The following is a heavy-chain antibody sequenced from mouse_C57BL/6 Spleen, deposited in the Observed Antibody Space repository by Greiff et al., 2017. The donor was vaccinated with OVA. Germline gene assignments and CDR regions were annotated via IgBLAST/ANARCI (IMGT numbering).Heavy chain of an antibody. Sequence: DVKLVESGGGLVKPGGSLKLSCAASGFTFSDYGMHWVRQAPEKGLEWVAYISSGSSTIYYADTVKGRFTISRDNAKNTLFLQMTSLRSEDTAMYYCARRTRGYYYAMDYWGQGTSVTVSS. CDR2: ISSGSSTI. CDR3: ARRTRGYYYAMDY. CDR1: GFTFSDYG. V-gene: IGHV5-17*01. J-gene: IGHJ4*01.